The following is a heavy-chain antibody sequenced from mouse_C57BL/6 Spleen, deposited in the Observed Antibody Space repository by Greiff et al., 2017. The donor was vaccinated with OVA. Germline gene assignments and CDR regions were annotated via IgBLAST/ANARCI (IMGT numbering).Heavy chain of an antibody. CDR3: ARPAY. CDR1: GFTFSDYG. CDR2: ISSGSSTI. Sequence: DVKLVESGGGLVKPGGSLKLSCAASGFTFSDYGMHWVRQAPEKGLEWVAYISSGSSTIYYADTVKGRFTISRDNAKNTLFLQRTSLRSEDTAMYYCARPAYWGQGTLVTVSA. V-gene: IGHV5-17*01. J-gene: IGHJ3*01.